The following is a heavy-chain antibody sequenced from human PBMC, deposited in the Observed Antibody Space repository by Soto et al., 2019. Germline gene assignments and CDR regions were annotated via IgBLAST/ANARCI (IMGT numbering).Heavy chain of an antibody. D-gene: IGHD1-26*01. CDR1: GYTFTSYA. CDR3: ARGTHIARAGSYTPGY. Sequence: GASVKVSCKASGYTFTSYAMNWARQAPGQGLEWMGWINTNTGNPTYAQGFTGRFVFSLDTSVSTAYLQICSLKAEDTAVYYCARGTHIARAGSYTPGYWGQGTLVTVSS. CDR2: INTNTGNP. V-gene: IGHV7-4-1*01. J-gene: IGHJ4*02.